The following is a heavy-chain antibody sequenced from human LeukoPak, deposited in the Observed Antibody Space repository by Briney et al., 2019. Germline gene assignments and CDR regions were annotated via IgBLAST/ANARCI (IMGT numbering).Heavy chain of an antibody. CDR1: GFTFSSYS. J-gene: IGHJ6*03. CDR2: ISSSSTI. CDR3: ARIPAAFYYYMDV. Sequence: GGSLRLSCAASGFTFSSYSMNWVRQAPGKGLEWVSYISSSSTIYYADSVKGRFTISRDNAKNSLYLQMNSLRAEDTAVYYCARIPAAFYYYMDVWGKGTTVTVSS. D-gene: IGHD2-2*01. V-gene: IGHV3-48*04.